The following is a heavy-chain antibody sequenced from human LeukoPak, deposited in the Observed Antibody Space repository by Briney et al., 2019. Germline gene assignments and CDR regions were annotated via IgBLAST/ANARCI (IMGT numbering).Heavy chain of an antibody. J-gene: IGHJ4*02. CDR3: ARMGGLVAATN. CDR2: ISSSGSTI. D-gene: IGHD2-15*01. Sequence: GRSLRLSCAASGFTFSSYGMSWIRQAPGKGLEWVSYISSSGSTIYYADSVKGRFTISRDNAKNSLYLQMNSLRAEDTAVYYCARMGGLVAATNWGQGTLVTVSS. V-gene: IGHV3-11*01. CDR1: GFTFSSYG.